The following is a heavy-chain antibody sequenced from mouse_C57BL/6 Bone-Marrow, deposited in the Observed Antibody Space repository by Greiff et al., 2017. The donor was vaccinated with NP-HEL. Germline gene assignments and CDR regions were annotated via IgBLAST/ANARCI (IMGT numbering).Heavy chain of an antibody. J-gene: IGHJ3*01. Sequence: QVQLQQPGAELVKPGASVKLSCKASGYTFTSYWMQWVKQRPGQGLEWIGEIDPSDSYTNYNQKFKGKATLTVDTSSSTAYMQLSSLTSEDSAVCYCAKRLWKFAYWGQGTLVTVSA. CDR3: AKRLWKFAY. V-gene: IGHV1-50*01. D-gene: IGHD1-1*02. CDR2: IDPSDSYT. CDR1: GYTFTSYW.